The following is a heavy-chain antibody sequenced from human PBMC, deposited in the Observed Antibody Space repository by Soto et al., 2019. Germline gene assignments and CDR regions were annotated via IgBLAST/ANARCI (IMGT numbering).Heavy chain of an antibody. Sequence: QITLKESGPTLVKPTQTLTLTCSFSGLSLTTSGVGVGWIRQPPRKALEWLAVIYWDDDERYSPSLKSRLTITKDTSKNQVVLTMTNVDPVDTATYYCAHRRSGYSYAGFDSWGQGTLVTVSS. CDR1: GLSLTTSGVG. J-gene: IGHJ4*02. CDR2: IYWDDDE. V-gene: IGHV2-5*02. CDR3: AHRRSGYSYAGFDS. D-gene: IGHD5-18*01.